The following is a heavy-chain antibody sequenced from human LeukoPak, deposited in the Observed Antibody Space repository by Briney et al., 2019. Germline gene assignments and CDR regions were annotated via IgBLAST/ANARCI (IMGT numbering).Heavy chain of an antibody. CDR3: ARALPPTVTTSRLDY. J-gene: IGHJ4*02. CDR1: EYTFTGYY. V-gene: IGHV1-2*02. CDR2: INPNSGGT. D-gene: IGHD4-17*01. Sequence: ASVKVSCTTSEYTFTGYYIYWVRQAPGQGLEWMGWINPNSGGTSYAQKFQGRVTMTRDTSISTAYMELSRLRSDDTALYYCARALPPTVTTSRLDYWGQGTLVTVSS.